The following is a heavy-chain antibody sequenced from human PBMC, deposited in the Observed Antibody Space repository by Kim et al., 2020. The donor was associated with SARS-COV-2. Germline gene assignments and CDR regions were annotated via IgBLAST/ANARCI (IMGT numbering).Heavy chain of an antibody. J-gene: IGHJ6*02. CDR2: IIPIFGTA. CDR1: GGTFSSYA. Sequence: SVKVSCKASGGTFSSYAISWVRQAPGQGLEWMGGIIPIFGTANYAQKFQGRVTITADESTSTAYMELSSLRSEDTAVYYCARKLGDRRITSPNLQYYYYGMDVWGQGTTVTVSS. D-gene: IGHD3-16*01. CDR3: ARKLGDRRITSPNLQYYYYGMDV. V-gene: IGHV1-69*13.